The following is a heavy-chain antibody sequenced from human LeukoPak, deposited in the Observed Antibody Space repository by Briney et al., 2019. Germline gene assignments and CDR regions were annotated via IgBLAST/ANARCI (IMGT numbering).Heavy chain of an antibody. J-gene: IGHJ6*04. V-gene: IGHV4-39*01. CDR1: GGSISSRTYY. D-gene: IGHD6-13*01. CDR3: ARRFQGAGDV. Sequence: SETLPLTCTVSGGSISSRTYYWGWIRQPPGKGLEWIGSIYYSGSTYYNPSLQSRVTISVDTSKNQFSLKLSSVTAADTAVYYCARRFQGAGDVWGKGTTVTISS. CDR2: IYYSGST.